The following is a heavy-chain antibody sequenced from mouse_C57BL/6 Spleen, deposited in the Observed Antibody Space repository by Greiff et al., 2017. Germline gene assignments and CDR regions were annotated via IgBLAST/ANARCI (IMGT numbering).Heavy chain of an antibody. V-gene: IGHV1-69*01. CDR3: ATYYDYVPFAY. CDR2: IDPSDSYT. D-gene: IGHD2-4*01. CDR1: GYTFTSYW. J-gene: IGHJ3*01. Sequence: QVQLQQPGAELVMPGASVKLSCTASGYTFTSYWMHWVKQRPGQGLEWIGEIDPSDSYTNYNQKFKGKSTLTVDKSSIPAYMQLSSLTSEDSAVYYCATYYDYVPFAYWGQGTLVTVSA.